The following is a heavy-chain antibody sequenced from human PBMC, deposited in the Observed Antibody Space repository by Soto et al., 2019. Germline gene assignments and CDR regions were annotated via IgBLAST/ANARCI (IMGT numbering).Heavy chain of an antibody. J-gene: IGHJ4*02. Sequence: SQTLSLTCSISGDRVSSNSAAWNCIRQSPSRGLEWLGRTFYRSKWYNDYAVSVKSRITINPDTSKNQFSLQLNSVTPEDTAVYYCARERRRQKLAYHFDHRAQGTLVTVPS. D-gene: IGHD6-13*01. CDR2: TFYRSKWYN. CDR1: GDRVSSNSAA. V-gene: IGHV6-1*01. CDR3: ARERRRQKLAYHFDH.